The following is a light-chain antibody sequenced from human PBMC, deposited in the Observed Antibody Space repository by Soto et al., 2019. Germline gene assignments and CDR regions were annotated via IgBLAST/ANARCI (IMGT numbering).Light chain of an antibody. J-gene: IGKJ2*02. CDR1: QGISSN. Sequence: DIQMTQSPSSLSASVGDRATITCRASQGISSNLNWYQHKPGKAPKLLIYAASSLQSGVPSRFSGSGSGTDFTLTISSLQPEDFATYYCQQSSSTRGTFGQGTRLEIK. V-gene: IGKV1-39*01. CDR2: AAS. CDR3: QQSSSTRGT.